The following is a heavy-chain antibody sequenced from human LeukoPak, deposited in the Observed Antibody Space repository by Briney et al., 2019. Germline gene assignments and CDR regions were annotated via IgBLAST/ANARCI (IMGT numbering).Heavy chain of an antibody. CDR2: IYYSGST. D-gene: IGHD3-10*01. CDR3: ARLGPRGGFDY. Sequence: MPSETLSLTCTVSGGSISSGDYYWSWIRQPPGKGLEWIGYIYYSGSTNYNPSLKSRVTISVDTSKNQFSLKLSSVTAADTAVYYCARLGPRGGFDYWSQGTLVTVSS. J-gene: IGHJ4*02. CDR1: GGSISSGDYY. V-gene: IGHV4-61*08.